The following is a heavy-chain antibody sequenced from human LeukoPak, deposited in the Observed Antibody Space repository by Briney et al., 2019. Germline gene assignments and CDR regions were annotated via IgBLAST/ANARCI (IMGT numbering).Heavy chain of an antibody. CDR3: ARAQYYYDSSGRNWFDP. V-gene: IGHV4-61*02. CDR1: GGSISSGSYY. CDR2: IYTSGST. D-gene: IGHD3-22*01. J-gene: IGHJ5*02. Sequence: TPSETLSLTCTVSGGSISSGSYYWSWIRQPAGKGLEWIGRIYTSGSTNYNPSLKSRVTISVDTSKNQFSLKLSSVTAADTAVYYCARAQYYYDSSGRNWFDPWGQGTLVTVSS.